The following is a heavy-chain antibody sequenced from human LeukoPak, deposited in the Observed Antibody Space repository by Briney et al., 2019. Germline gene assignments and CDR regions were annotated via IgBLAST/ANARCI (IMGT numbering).Heavy chain of an antibody. D-gene: IGHD6-19*01. CDR1: GFTFSSYS. V-gene: IGHV3-21*01. J-gene: IGHJ3*02. CDR2: ISTSSSYI. Sequence: GRSMRLSCEASGFTFSSYSMNWVRQVPGKGMEWVSSISTSSSYIYYADSVKGRFTISRDNARNSLYLQKISLRAEDTAVYYCARGASVVAGNDNAFDIWGQGTMVTVSS. CDR3: ARGASVVAGNDNAFDI.